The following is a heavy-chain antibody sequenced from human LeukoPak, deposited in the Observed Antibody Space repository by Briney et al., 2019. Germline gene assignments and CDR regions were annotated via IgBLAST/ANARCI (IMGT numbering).Heavy chain of an antibody. Sequence: SETLCLTCTVSGGSISSGDYYWSWIRQPPEKGMEWIGYIYYSGSTYYNPSLKSRVTISVDTSKNPFSLKMSSVTAADTAVYYCARSKGLMGVFDYWGQGTLVTVSS. CDR1: GGSISSGDYY. CDR3: ARSKGLMGVFDY. CDR2: IYYSGST. V-gene: IGHV4-30-4*01. D-gene: IGHD3-16*01. J-gene: IGHJ4*02.